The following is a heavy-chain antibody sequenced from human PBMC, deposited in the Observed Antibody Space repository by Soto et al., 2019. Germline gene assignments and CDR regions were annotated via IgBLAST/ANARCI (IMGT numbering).Heavy chain of an antibody. D-gene: IGHD2-21*02. Sequence: LRLSCAASGFTFGNYSMHWVRQAPGKGLEWVSSIGSRGDTYYADSVKGRLTISREYAKNSLSLQMNSLRAEDTAVYYCAREETAWPLAYGLDVWGQGTTVTVSS. CDR2: IGSRGDT. CDR1: GFTFGNYS. V-gene: IGHV3-21*01. J-gene: IGHJ6*02. CDR3: AREETAWPLAYGLDV.